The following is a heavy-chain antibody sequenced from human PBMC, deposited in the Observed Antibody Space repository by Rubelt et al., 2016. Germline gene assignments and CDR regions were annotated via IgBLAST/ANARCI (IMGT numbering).Heavy chain of an antibody. V-gene: IGHV3-30*04. Sequence: VQLVESGGGLVEPGGSLRLSCAASGFTFSSYAVSWVRQAPGKGLEWVAVISYDGSNKYYTDSVKGRFTISRDNSKNTLFLQMNSLRVEDTAVYYCARTSPMVGATFLDYWGQGTLVTVSS. CDR1: GFTFSSYA. D-gene: IGHD1-26*01. J-gene: IGHJ4*02. CDR2: ISYDGSNK. CDR3: ARTSPMVGATFLDY.